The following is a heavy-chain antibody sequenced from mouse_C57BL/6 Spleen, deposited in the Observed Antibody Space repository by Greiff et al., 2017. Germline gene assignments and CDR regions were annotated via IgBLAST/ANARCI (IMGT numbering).Heavy chain of an antibody. D-gene: IGHD2-2*01. J-gene: IGHJ3*01. CDR1: GYTFTSYW. Sequence: QVQLQQPGAELVRPGSSVKLSCKASGYTFTSYWMDWVKQRPGQGLEWIGNLYPSDSETHYNQKFKDKAKLTVDKSSSTAYMQLSSLTSEDSAVYYCAREGYDMFAYWGQGTLVTVSA. CDR2: LYPSDSET. CDR3: AREGYDMFAY. V-gene: IGHV1-61*01.